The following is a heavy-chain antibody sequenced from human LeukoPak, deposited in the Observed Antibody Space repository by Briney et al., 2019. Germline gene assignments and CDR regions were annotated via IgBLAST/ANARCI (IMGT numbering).Heavy chain of an antibody. Sequence: KSSETLSLTCTVSGGSISSYYWSWIRQPAGKGLEWIGRIYTSGSTNYNPSLKSRVTMSVDTSKNQFSLKLSSVTAADTAVYYCARDRGTYSGYDRWFDPWGQGTLVTVSS. CDR1: GGSISSYY. V-gene: IGHV4-4*07. J-gene: IGHJ5*02. D-gene: IGHD5-12*01. CDR3: ARDRGTYSGYDRWFDP. CDR2: IYTSGST.